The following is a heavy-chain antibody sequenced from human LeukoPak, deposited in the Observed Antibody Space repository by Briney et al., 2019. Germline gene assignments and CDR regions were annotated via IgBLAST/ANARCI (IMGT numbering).Heavy chain of an antibody. CDR2: IYYSGST. D-gene: IGHD3-22*01. CDR3: ARVSKKYYYDSSGYYYAAFDI. J-gene: IGHJ3*02. CDR1: GGSISSHY. V-gene: IGHV4-59*11. Sequence: PSETLSLTCTVSGGSISSHYWSWIRQPPGKGLEWIGYIYYSGSTNYNPSLKSRVTISVDTSKNQFSLKLSSVTAADTAVYYCARVSKKYYYDSSGYYYAAFDIWGQGTMVTVSS.